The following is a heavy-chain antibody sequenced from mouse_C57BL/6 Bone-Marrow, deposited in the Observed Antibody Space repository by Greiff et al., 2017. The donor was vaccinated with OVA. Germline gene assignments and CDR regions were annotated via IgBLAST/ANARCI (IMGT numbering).Heavy chain of an antibody. D-gene: IGHD1-1*01. V-gene: IGHV5-15*01. CDR2: ISNLAYSI. CDR3: ARHNGSSSSMDY. Sequence: EVKLVESGGGLVQLGGSLKLSCAASGFTFSDYGMAWVRQAPRKGPEWVAFISNLAYSIYYADTVTGRFTISRENAKNTLYLEMSSLRSEDTAMYYCARHNGSSSSMDYWGQGTSVTVSS. J-gene: IGHJ4*01. CDR1: GFTFSDYG.